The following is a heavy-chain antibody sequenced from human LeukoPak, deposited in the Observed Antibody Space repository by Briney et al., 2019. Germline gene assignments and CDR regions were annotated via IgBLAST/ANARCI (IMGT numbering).Heavy chain of an antibody. Sequence: EGSLRLSCAASGFTFSSYAMHWVRQAPGKGLEWVSLISDTGTTYYSDSVRGRFTISRDTSKDTLYLQMNSLRAEDTAVYYCAKDRGYSQGHELFEYGGQGTLVTVSS. V-gene: IGHV3-23*01. CDR3: AKDRGYSQGHELFEY. CDR2: ISDTGTT. CDR1: GFTFSSYA. J-gene: IGHJ4*02. D-gene: IGHD3-10*01.